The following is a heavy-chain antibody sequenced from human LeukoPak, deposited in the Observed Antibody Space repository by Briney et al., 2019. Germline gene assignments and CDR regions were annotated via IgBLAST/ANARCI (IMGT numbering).Heavy chain of an antibody. CDR2: ISSSGSTI. V-gene: IGHV3-48*03. D-gene: IGHD3-22*01. Sequence: GGSLRLSCAASGFTFSSYEMNWVRQAPGKGLEWVSYISSSGSTIYYADSVKGRFTISRDNAKNSLYLQMNSLRAEDTALYYCAKSMIAVVEDGFDIWGQGTMVTVSS. J-gene: IGHJ3*02. CDR1: GFTFSSYE. CDR3: AKSMIAVVEDGFDI.